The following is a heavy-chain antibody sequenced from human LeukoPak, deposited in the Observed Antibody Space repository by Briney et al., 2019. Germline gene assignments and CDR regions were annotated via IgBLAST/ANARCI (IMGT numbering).Heavy chain of an antibody. CDR2: LIPIFGTA. J-gene: IGHJ4*02. D-gene: IGHD3-10*01. CDR1: GGTFSSYA. Sequence: SVKVSGKASGGTFSSYASSWVRQAHGQGLGWMRGLIPIFGTANYAQKFQGRVTITADKSTSTAYMELSSLRSEDTAVHYCARSRITMVRGVIRGSYFDYWGQGTLVTVSS. CDR3: ARSRITMVRGVIRGSYFDY. V-gene: IGHV1-69*06.